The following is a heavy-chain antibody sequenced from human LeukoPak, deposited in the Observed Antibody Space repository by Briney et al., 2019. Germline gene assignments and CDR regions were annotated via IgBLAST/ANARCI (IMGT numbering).Heavy chain of an antibody. D-gene: IGHD3-22*01. CDR2: ITTSGGTT. V-gene: IGHV3-23*01. CDR1: GFTFDTYA. CDR3: AKDRPNYYGSNGHYYRRDGDY. Sequence: GGSLRLSCEASGFTFDTYAMSWVRQAPGKGPEWVSTITTSGGTTLYADSVKGRFTISRDNSENMLYLQMNSLRVEDTAVYFCAKDRPNYYGSNGHYYRRDGDYWGQGTLVTVSS. J-gene: IGHJ4*02.